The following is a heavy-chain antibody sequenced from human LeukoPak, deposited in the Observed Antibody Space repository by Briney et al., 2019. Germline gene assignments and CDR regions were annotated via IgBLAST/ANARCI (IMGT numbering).Heavy chain of an antibody. CDR3: ARLPHHGMVVTPWWYFDY. J-gene: IGHJ4*02. D-gene: IGHD4-23*01. Sequence: GESLKISCKGSGYSFTSYWVGWVRQMPGKGLEWMGIIYPGDSDTRYSPSFQGQVTISADKSISTAYLQWSSLKASDTAMYHCARLPHHGMVVTPWWYFDYWGQGTLVTVSS. CDR2: IYPGDSDT. V-gene: IGHV5-51*01. CDR1: GYSFTSYW.